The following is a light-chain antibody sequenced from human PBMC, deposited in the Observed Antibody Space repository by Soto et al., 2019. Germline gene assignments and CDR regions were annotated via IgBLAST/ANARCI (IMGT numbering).Light chain of an antibody. V-gene: IGKV1-27*01. Sequence: DVQMTQSPSSLSASVGDRVTITCRASQGISNYLAWYQQKPGKAPNLLIYGASTLQSGVPSRYSGSGSGTDFTLTISSLQPEDVATYYCQNYNSYSRFTFGPGTKVDIK. CDR3: QNYNSYSRFT. CDR1: QGISNY. CDR2: GAS. J-gene: IGKJ3*01.